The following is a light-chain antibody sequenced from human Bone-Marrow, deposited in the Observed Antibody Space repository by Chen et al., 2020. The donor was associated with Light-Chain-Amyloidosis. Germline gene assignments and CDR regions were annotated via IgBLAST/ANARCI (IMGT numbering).Light chain of an antibody. CDR2: ELN. Sequence: QSALTQPASVSGSPGQSITLSCTGTINDVGAYNHVSWYQHHPGKAPKLIIFELNNRPSGISDRFSGSKSGDTAYLTSSGLQAEDEADYYGNSYTRNAIYVFGPGTTVTVL. J-gene: IGLJ1*01. CDR1: INDVGAYNH. CDR3: NSYTRNAIYV. V-gene: IGLV2-14*01.